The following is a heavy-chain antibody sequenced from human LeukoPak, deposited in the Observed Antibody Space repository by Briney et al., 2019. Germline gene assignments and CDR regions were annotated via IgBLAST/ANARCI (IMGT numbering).Heavy chain of an antibody. D-gene: IGHD2-15*01. J-gene: IGHJ4*02. Sequence: SGGSLRLSCAASGFTFSSYAMSWVRQAPGKGLEWVSAISGSGGGTYYADSVKGRFTISRDNSKNTLYLQMNSLRAEDTAVYYCAKDPGYCSGGSCYYPVDYFDYWGQGTLVTVSS. V-gene: IGHV3-23*01. CDR2: ISGSGGGT. CDR1: GFTFSSYA. CDR3: AKDPGYCSGGSCYYPVDYFDY.